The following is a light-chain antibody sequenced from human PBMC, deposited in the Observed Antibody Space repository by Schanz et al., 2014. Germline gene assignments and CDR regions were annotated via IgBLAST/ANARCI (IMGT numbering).Light chain of an antibody. CDR3: QSYDSSLSGSV. Sequence: QSALTQPASVSGSPGQSITISCTGTSSDVGSYNLVSWYQQHPGEAPKLLIYEGTKRPSGVPARFSGSKSGTSASLAISGLQSEDETDYYCQSYDSSLSGSVFGGGTKVTVL. CDR1: SSDVGSYNL. CDR2: EGT. J-gene: IGLJ2*01. V-gene: IGLV2-14*02.